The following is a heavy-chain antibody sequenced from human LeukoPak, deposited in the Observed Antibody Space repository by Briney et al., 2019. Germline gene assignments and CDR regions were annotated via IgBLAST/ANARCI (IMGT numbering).Heavy chain of an antibody. CDR3: ARGLNYSDTTGYYPAYMDV. CDR2: IYYSGST. J-gene: IGHJ6*03. Sequence: SQTLSLTCTVSGGSISSGDYYWSWIRQPPGKGLEWIGYIYYSGSTYYNPSLKSRVTISVDTSKNQFSLRLSSLTAADAALYYCARGLNYSDTTGYYPAYMDVWGRGTTVTVSS. CDR1: GGSISSGDYY. V-gene: IGHV4-30-4*08. D-gene: IGHD3-22*01.